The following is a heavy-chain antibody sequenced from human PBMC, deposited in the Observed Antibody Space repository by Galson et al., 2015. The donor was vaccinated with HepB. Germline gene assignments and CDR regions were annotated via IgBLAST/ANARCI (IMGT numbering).Heavy chain of an antibody. D-gene: IGHD3-22*01. CDR3: ARDPRGWWDALVVYGMDV. CDR1: GFTVSSNY. CDR2: IYSGGST. V-gene: IGHV3-66*02. Sequence: LRLSCAASGFTVSSNYMSWVRQAPGKGLEWVSVIYSGGSTYYADSVKGRFTISRDNSKNTLYLQMNSLRAEDTAVYYCARDPRGWWDALVVYGMDVWGQGTTVTVSS. J-gene: IGHJ6*02.